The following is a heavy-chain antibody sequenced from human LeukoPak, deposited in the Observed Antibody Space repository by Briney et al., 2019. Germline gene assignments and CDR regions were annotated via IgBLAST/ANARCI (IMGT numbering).Heavy chain of an antibody. D-gene: IGHD3-10*02. CDR1: GFSLSSYN. J-gene: IGHJ6*04. CDR2: ISSSGSTI. Sequence: GGSLRLSCAASGFSLSSYNMNWVRQAPGKGLEWVSYISSSGSTIYYADSVKGRFTISRDNAKNSLYLQMNSLRAEDTAVYYCAELGITMIGGVWGKGTTVTISS. CDR3: AELGITMIGGV. V-gene: IGHV3-48*03.